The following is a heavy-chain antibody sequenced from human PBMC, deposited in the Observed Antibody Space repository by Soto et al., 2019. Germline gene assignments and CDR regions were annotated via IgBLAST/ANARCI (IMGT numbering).Heavy chain of an antibody. CDR1: GGSISSSSYY. Sequence: QLQLQESGPGLVKPSETLSLTCTVSGGSISSSSYYWGWIRQPPGKGLEWIGSIYYSGTTYYNSSLKSRVTISVDTPNNQFSLKLSSVTAADTAVYYCARQRGSGYFSGLGIYYFDYWGQGTLVTVSS. D-gene: IGHD3-3*01. CDR2: IYYSGTT. V-gene: IGHV4-39*01. J-gene: IGHJ4*02. CDR3: ARQRGSGYFSGLGIYYFDY.